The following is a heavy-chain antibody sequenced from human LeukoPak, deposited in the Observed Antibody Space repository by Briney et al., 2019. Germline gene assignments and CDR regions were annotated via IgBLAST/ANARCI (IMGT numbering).Heavy chain of an antibody. CDR3: ASRGDSSSWYGSLNY. Sequence: SETLSLTCTVSGGSFTSSSYYWGWIRQPPGTGLEWLGSIYHTGSTYYNPSLKSRVTISVDTSKNQFSLRLNSVTAADAAVYYCASRGDSSSWYGSLNYWGQGPLVTVSS. D-gene: IGHD6-13*01. CDR1: GGSFTSSSYY. V-gene: IGHV4-39*01. J-gene: IGHJ4*02. CDR2: IYHTGST.